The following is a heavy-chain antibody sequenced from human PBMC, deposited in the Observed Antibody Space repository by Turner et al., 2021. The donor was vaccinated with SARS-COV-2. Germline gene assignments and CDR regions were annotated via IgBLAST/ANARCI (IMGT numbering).Heavy chain of an antibody. CDR1: GFTFSSYA. V-gene: IGHV3-30-3*01. CDR2: ISYDGSNK. J-gene: IGHJ6*02. CDR3: ARTNGAGMDV. Sequence: QVQLVESGGGVVQPGRSLRLSCAASGFTFSSYAMHWVRQAPGKGLEWVALISYDGSNKYYADSVKGRFTISRDNSKNTLYLQMNSLRAEDTAVYYCARTNGAGMDVWGQGTTVTVS. D-gene: IGHD7-27*01.